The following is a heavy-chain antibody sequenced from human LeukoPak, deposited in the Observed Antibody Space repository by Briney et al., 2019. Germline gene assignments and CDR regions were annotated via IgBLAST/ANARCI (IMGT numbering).Heavy chain of an antibody. J-gene: IGHJ4*02. D-gene: IGHD3-10*01. CDR1: GFTFSTAA. CDR2: IGRSDGST. Sequence: GGSLRLSCAASGFTFSTAAMSWVRQAPGKGLEWVSGIGRSDGSTYYADSVKGRFTISRDNSKNTLYLQMNSLRAEDTAVYYCAKYGFDYWGQGTLVTVSS. V-gene: IGHV3-23*01. CDR3: AKYGFDY.